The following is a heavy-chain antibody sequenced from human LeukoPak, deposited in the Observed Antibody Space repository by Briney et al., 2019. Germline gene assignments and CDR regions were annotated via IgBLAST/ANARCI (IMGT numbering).Heavy chain of an antibody. CDR3: ARDLGDSSGYYLIDY. CDR1: GYTFTSYG. CDR2: IIPILGIA. J-gene: IGHJ4*02. Sequence: GASVKVSCKAPGYTFTSYGISWVRQAPGQGLEWMGRIIPILGIANYAQKFQGRVTITADKSTSTAYMELSSLRSEDTAVYYCARDLGDSSGYYLIDYWGQGTLVTVSS. V-gene: IGHV1-69*04. D-gene: IGHD3-22*01.